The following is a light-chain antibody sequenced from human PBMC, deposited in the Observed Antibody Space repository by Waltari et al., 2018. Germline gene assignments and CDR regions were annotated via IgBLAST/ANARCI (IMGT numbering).Light chain of an antibody. J-gene: IGLJ2*01. CDR1: SSDVGTYNF. CDR3: CSYAGTDTVII. Sequence: QSALTQPASVSGSPGQSITISCTGTSSDVGTYNFVSWSQQHPGKAPKLMIYEVIKRPAGVSNRFSGSKSGNTASLTISGLQDEDEADYYCCSYAGTDTVIIFGGGTKVTVL. CDR2: EVI. V-gene: IGLV2-23*02.